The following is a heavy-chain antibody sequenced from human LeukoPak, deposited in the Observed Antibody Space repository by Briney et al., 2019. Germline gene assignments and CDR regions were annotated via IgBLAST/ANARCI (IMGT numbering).Heavy chain of an antibody. Sequence: PSETLSLTCAVSGVSISSYYWNWMRQSPGKGLEWIGYGHYSGATNYNPSLKSRVTISVDTSKNQFSLKLTSVSAADTAVYYCGRWGRSGVNALPAFEIWAQGTRVTV. J-gene: IGHJ3*02. CDR3: GRWGRSGVNALPAFEI. D-gene: IGHD3-16*01. CDR2: GHYSGAT. CDR1: GVSISSYY. V-gene: IGHV4-59*01.